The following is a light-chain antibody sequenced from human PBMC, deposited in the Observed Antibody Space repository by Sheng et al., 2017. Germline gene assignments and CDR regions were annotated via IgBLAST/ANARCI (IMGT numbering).Light chain of an antibody. CDR3: QQYNSYSWT. J-gene: IGKJ1*01. Sequence: DIQMTQSPSTLSSSVGDRVTITCRASQSIENWLAWYQQKPGKAPKLLIYKASSLESGVPSRFSGSGSGTEFTLTISSLQPDDFATYYCQQYNSYSWTFGQGTKVEIK. CDR2: KAS. CDR1: QSIENW. V-gene: IGKV1-5*03.